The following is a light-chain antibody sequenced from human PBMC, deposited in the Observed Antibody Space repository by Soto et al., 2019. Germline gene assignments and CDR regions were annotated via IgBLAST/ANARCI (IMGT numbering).Light chain of an antibody. CDR1: SSDVGGYNY. V-gene: IGLV1-47*01. CDR2: RAS. CDR3: AAWDDTLNGLV. Sequence: QSALTQPPSASGSPGQSVTISCTGTSSDVGGYNYVSWYQQVPGTAPRLLMYRASQRPSGVPDRFSGSKSGTSASLAISGLRSEDEADYYCAAWDDTLNGLVFGGGTKVTVL. J-gene: IGLJ2*01.